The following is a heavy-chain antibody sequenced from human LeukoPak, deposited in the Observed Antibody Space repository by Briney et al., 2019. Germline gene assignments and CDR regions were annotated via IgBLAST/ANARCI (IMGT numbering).Heavy chain of an antibody. J-gene: IGHJ4*02. CDR1: GYIFIDHY. Sequence: GASVKVSCKASGYIFIDHYMYWVRQAPGEGLEWMGWINPKTGGTEFAQKFRGRVTLTTDTSINTAYMELTRLTSDDTAMFYCATRPPPVGAAPLGFWGQGTLVTVSS. V-gene: IGHV1-2*02. CDR2: INPKTGGT. D-gene: IGHD1-26*01. CDR3: ATRPPPVGAAPLGF.